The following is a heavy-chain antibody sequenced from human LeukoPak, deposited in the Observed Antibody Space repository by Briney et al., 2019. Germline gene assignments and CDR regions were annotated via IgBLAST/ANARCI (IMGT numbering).Heavy chain of an antibody. CDR1: GFTFSSYA. D-gene: IGHD6-6*01. J-gene: IGHJ4*02. CDR2: ISGSGGST. CDR3: ARVRPEYSSSYD. V-gene: IGHV3-23*01. Sequence: GGSLRLSCAASGFTFSSYAMSWVRQAPGKGLEWVSGISGSGGSTYYADSVKGRFTISRDNSKNTLYLQMNSLRAEDTAVYYCARVRPEYSSSYDWGQGTLVTVSS.